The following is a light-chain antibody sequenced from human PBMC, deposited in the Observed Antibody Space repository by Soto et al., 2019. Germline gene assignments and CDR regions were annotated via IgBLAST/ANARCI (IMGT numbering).Light chain of an antibody. CDR1: NVGSQG. V-gene: IGLV3-21*04. CDR3: QVWHFTTDHVL. Sequence: SYELTQPPSVSVAPGETARITCGGTNVGSQGVHWYQQKPGQAPVLVIYYDSDRPSGIPERFSGSNSGNTATLTISRVEAGDEADYYCQVWHFTTDHVLFGGGTKLTVL. CDR2: YDS. J-gene: IGLJ2*01.